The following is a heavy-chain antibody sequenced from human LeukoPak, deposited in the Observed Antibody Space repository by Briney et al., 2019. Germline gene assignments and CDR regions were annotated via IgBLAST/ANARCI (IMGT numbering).Heavy chain of an antibody. CDR1: GFTFSSYA. V-gene: IGHV3-23*01. CDR2: ISGSGGST. J-gene: IGHJ4*02. D-gene: IGHD3-22*01. CDR3: AKDRSPDYYDSSGYYSH. Sequence: GGSLRLSCAASGFTFSSYAMSWVRQAPGKGLEWVSAISGSGGSTYYADSVKGRFTTSRDNSKNTRYLQMNSLRAEDTAVYYCAKDRSPDYYDSSGYYSHWGQGTLVTVSS.